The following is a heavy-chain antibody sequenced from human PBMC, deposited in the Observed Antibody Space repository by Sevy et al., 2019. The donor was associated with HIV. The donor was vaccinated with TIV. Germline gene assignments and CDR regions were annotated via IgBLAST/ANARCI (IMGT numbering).Heavy chain of an antibody. CDR3: ARDIDSSGYSYAFDL. D-gene: IGHD3-22*01. J-gene: IGHJ3*01. CDR1: GFIFRNYE. CDR2: ISTSGQTL. Sequence: GGSLRLSCKASGFIFRNYEMNWVRQAPGKGLEWVSYISTSGQTLYYADSVKGRFSVSRDNAKESLDLEMNSLRADDTALYYCARDIDSSGYSYAFDLWGQGTVVTVSS. V-gene: IGHV3-48*03.